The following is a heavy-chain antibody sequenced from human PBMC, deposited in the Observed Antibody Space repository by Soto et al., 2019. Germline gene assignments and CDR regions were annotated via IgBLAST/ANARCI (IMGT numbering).Heavy chain of an antibody. CDR2: ISYDGSNK. V-gene: IGHV3-30-3*01. D-gene: IGHD3-22*01. CDR1: GFTFSSYA. Sequence: GGSLRLSCAASGFTFSSYAMHWVRQAPGKGLEGVAVISYDGSNKYYADSVKGRFTISRDNSKNTLYLQMNSLRAEDTAVYYCAREVKPPTYYYDSSGSGYFDLWGRGTMVTVYS. J-gene: IGHJ2*01. CDR3: AREVKPPTYYYDSSGSGYFDL.